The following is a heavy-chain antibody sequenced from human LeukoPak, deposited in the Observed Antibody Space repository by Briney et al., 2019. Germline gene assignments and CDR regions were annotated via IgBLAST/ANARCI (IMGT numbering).Heavy chain of an antibody. CDR2: IRYDGSNK. D-gene: IGHD3-3*01. CDR3: AKGRPYYDFWSGSPPLYMDV. V-gene: IGHV3-30*02. Sequence: GGSLRLSCAASGFTFSSYGMHWVRQAPGKGLEWVAFIRYDGSNKYYADSVKGRFTISRDNSKNTLYLQMNSLRAEDTAVYYCAKGRPYYDFWSGSPPLYMDVWGKGTTATVSS. J-gene: IGHJ6*03. CDR1: GFTFSSYG.